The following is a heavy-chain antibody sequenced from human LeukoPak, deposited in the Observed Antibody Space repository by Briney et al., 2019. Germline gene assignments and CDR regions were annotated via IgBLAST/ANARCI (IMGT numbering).Heavy chain of an antibody. CDR1: GGSISSYY. Sequence: SETLSLTCTVSGGSISSYYWNWIRQPPGKGLEWIGNIYYTGSTNYNPSLKSRVTISVDTSKNQFSLKLNSVTATDTAVYYCARSGTSRYYFYGMDVWGQGTTVTVSS. CDR2: IYYTGST. D-gene: IGHD1/OR15-1a*01. CDR3: ARSGTSRYYFYGMDV. V-gene: IGHV4-59*08. J-gene: IGHJ6*02.